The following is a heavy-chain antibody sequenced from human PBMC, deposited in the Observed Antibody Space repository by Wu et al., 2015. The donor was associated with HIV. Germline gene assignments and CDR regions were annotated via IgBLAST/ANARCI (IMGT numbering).Heavy chain of an antibody. CDR3: ARNTDSVATSLYSLGV. CDR1: GDGFTSYA. J-gene: IGHJ6*02. D-gene: IGHD5-12*01. V-gene: IGHV1-69*05. Sequence: QAQLVQSGAEVKKPGSSVKVTCKASGDGFTSYAVSWVRRAPGEGLEWMGGINPLFGTVKPVEKFQDRVTFSTDEFKTTVYMELRSLRSEDSAVYYCARNTDSVATSLYSLGVWGQGTTITVSS. CDR2: INPLFGTV.